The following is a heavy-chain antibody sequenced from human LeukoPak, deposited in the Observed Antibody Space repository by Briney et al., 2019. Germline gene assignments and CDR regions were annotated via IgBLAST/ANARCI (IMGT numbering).Heavy chain of an antibody. D-gene: IGHD4-23*01. V-gene: IGHV3-11*01. J-gene: IGHJ4*02. CDR1: GFTFSDYY. CDR3: AREERLRWTAY. Sequence: GGSLGLSCAASGFTFSDYYMSWILQAPGKGLEWLSYISSDGTTIQYADSVKGRFTISRDNAKNSLYRQMNSLRAEDTAVYYCAREERLRWTAYWGQGTLVTVSS. CDR2: ISSDGTTI.